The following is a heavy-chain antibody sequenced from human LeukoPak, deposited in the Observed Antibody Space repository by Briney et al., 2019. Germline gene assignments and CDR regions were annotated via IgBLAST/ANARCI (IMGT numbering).Heavy chain of an antibody. CDR1: GGSIRSYY. CDR2: IYYSGST. V-gene: IGHV4-59*01. D-gene: IGHD7-27*01. J-gene: IGHJ4*02. CDR3: ARGVTGFYDY. Sequence: SETLSLTCILYGGSIRSYYWSWIRQSPGKGLEWIGYIYYSGSTNYNPSLNSRVTMSVDTSKNQFSLKLSSVTAADTAIYFCARGVTGFYDYWGQGTLVTVSS.